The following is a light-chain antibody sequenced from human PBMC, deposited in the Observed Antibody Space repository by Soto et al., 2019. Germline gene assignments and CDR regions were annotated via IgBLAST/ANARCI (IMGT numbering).Light chain of an antibody. V-gene: IGLV1-40*01. CDR3: PVYYCGLGGSGV. CDR2: GNN. J-gene: IGLJ3*02. CDR1: SSNIGVGYD. Sequence: QSVLTQPPSVSGAPGQRVTISCTGGSSNIGVGYDAHWYQQLPGTAPKLLMYGNNNRPSGVPDRFSGYNAGTSAFHANTGGQGGEGGGYFCPVYYCGLGGSGVVRGG.